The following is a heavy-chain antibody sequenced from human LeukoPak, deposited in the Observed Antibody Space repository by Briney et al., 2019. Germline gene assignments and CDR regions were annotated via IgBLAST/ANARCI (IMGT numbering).Heavy chain of an antibody. CDR1: GGSISSYY. Sequence: PSETLSLTCTVSGGSISSYYWSWIRQPPGKGLEWIGEINHSGSTNYNPSLKSRVTISVDTSKNQFSLKLSSVTAADTAVYYCARSRRTNYYYYGMDVWGQGTTVTVSS. V-gene: IGHV4-34*01. CDR2: INHSGST. CDR3: ARSRRTNYYYYGMDV. J-gene: IGHJ6*02.